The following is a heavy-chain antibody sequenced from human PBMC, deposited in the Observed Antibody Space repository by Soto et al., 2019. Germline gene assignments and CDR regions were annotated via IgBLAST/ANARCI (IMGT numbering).Heavy chain of an antibody. V-gene: IGHV4-59*08. D-gene: IGHD3-10*01. J-gene: IGHJ6*02. Sequence: PSETLSLTCTVSGGSFTSYYWGWTRQPPGKEMEWIGYVHHSWGSAYNPSLQSRVAISLDTSKSQFSLKLTSVTATDTALYYCARQGFGPLHGLVDVWGQGTTVT. CDR3: ARQGFGPLHGLVDV. CDR1: GGSFTSYY. CDR2: VHHSWGS.